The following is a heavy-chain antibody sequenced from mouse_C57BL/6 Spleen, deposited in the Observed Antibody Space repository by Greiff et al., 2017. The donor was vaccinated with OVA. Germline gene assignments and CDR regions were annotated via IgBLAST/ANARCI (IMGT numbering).Heavy chain of an antibody. Sequence: DVQLQESGPGLVKPSQSLSLTCSVTGYSITSGYYWNWIRQFPGNKLEWMGYISYDGSNNYNPSLKNRISITRDTSKNQFFLKLNSVTTEDTATYYCAKEGYYYGSGGAMDYWGQGTSVTVSS. CDR1: GYSITSGYY. D-gene: IGHD1-1*01. V-gene: IGHV3-6*01. CDR2: ISYDGSN. CDR3: AKEGYYYGSGGAMDY. J-gene: IGHJ4*01.